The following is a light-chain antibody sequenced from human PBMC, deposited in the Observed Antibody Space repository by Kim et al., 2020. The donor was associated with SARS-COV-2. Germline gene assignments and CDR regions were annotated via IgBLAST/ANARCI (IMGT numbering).Light chain of an antibody. CDR2: GKN. Sequence: ALGQTVSITCQGDSLRSYYASWYQQKPGQAPVLVIYGKNNRPSGIPDRFSGSSSGNTASLTITGAQAEDEADYYCNSRDSSGNHVVFGGGTKVTVL. V-gene: IGLV3-19*01. CDR1: SLRSYY. CDR3: NSRDSSGNHVV. J-gene: IGLJ2*01.